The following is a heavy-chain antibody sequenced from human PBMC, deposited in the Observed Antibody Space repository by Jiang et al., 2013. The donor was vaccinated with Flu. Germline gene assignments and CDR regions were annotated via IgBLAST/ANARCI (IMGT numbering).Heavy chain of an antibody. Sequence: VVQPGRSLRLSCAASGFTFSSYAMHWVRQAPGKGLEWVAVISYDGSNKYYADSVKGRFTISRDNSKNTLYLQMNSLRAEDTAVYYCARIGLSSGSYTPNWFDPWGQGTLVTVSS. D-gene: IGHD3-10*01. V-gene: IGHV3-30-3*01. CDR1: GFTFSSYA. CDR3: ARIGLSSGSYTPNWFDP. CDR2: ISYDGSNK. J-gene: IGHJ5*02.